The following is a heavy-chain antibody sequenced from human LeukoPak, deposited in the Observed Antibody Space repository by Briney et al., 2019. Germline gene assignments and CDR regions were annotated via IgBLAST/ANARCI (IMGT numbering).Heavy chain of an antibody. CDR1: GGSISSSSGY. V-gene: IGHV4-39*07. CDR2: IYYSGST. J-gene: IGHJ3*02. D-gene: IGHD5-12*01. Sequence: PSETLSLTCTVSGGSISSSSGYWGWIRQPPGRGLEWIGTIYYSGSTYYNPSLKSRVTISVDTSKNQFSLKLSSVTALDTAVYYCARKNIGYADAFDIWGQGTMVTVSS. CDR3: ARKNIGYADAFDI.